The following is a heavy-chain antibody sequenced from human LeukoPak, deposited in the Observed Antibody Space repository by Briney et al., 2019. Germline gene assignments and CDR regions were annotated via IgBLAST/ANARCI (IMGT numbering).Heavy chain of an antibody. V-gene: IGHV3-48*02. CDR2: INRNSGSI. CDR3: ARMDDYSANFRV. CDR1: GFTFSSHS. D-gene: IGHD4-4*01. J-gene: IGHJ3*01. Sequence: GGSLRLSCAASGFTFSSHSMTWVRQAPGKGLEWVSSINRNSGSIFYADSVKGRFTISRDNAKNSLYLRMNSLRDEDTAVYYCARMDDYSANFRVWGQGTMVTVSS.